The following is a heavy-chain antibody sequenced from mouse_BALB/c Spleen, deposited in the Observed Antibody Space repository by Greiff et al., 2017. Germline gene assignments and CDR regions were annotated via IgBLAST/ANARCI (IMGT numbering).Heavy chain of an antibody. J-gene: IGHJ2*01. CDR1: GYTFTSYW. CDR2: INPSTGYT. Sequence: VQLQQSGAELAKPGASVKMSCKASGYTFTSYWMHWVKQRPGQGLEWIGYINPSTGYTEYNQKFKDKATLTADKSSSTAYMQLSSLTSEDSAVYYCARRALAGYYFDYWGQGTTLTVSS. CDR3: ARRALAGYYFDY. D-gene: IGHD3-3*01. V-gene: IGHV1-7*01.